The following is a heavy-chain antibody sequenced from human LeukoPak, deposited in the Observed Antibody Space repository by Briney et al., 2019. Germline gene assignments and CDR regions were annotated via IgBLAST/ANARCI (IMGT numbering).Heavy chain of an antibody. D-gene: IGHD1-26*01. V-gene: IGHV4-59*01. CDR2: IYYSGST. CDR3: ARAVGAAFDI. Sequence: PSETLSLTCTVSGGSISSYYWSWIRQPPGKGLEWIGYIYYSGSTNYNPSLKSRVTISVDTTKNQFSLSLSSVTAADTAVYYCARAVGAAFDIWGQGTMVTVSS. J-gene: IGHJ3*02. CDR1: GGSISSYY.